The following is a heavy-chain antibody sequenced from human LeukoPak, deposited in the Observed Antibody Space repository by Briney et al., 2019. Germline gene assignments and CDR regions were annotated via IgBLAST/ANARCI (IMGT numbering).Heavy chain of an antibody. D-gene: IGHD3-22*01. CDR1: GNSISSSNYY. J-gene: IGHJ4*02. CDR2: INYSGST. CDR3: ARHPLDSSGYTFDY. Sequence: SETLSLTCTVSGNSISSSNYYWGWIRQPPEKGLEWIGTINYSGSTYYNPSLKSRVTMSVDTSKNQFSLKLSSVTAADTAVYYCARHPLDSSGYTFDYWGQGTLVTVSS. V-gene: IGHV4-39*01.